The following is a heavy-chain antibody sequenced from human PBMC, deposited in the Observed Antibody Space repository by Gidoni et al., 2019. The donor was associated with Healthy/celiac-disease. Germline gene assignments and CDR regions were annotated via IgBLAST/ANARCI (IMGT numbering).Heavy chain of an antibody. Sequence: QVQLVESGGVVVQPGRSLSPSCAASGLTFSRYAMQWVRQAPGKGLELVAVISYDGSNKYYADSVKGRFTISRDNSKNTLYLQMNSLRAEDTAVYYCAKDNDWYCSSTSCYNPVWWGQGTLVTVSS. CDR1: GLTFSRYA. D-gene: IGHD2-2*02. J-gene: IGHJ4*02. CDR3: AKDNDWYCSSTSCYNPVW. V-gene: IGHV3-30*18. CDR2: ISYDGSNK.